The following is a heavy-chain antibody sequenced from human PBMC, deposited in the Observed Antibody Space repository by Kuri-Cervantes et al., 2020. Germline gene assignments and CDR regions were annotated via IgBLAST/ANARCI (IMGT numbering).Heavy chain of an antibody. CDR3: ASSRGNYYGPIDY. CDR1: GGSITGHY. CDR2: IYTSGST. Sequence: ESLKISCTVSGGSITGHYWSWIRQPAGKGLEWIGRIYTSGSTNYNPSLKSRVTMSVDSSKNQFSLLLTSVAAADTAVYYCASSRGNYYGPIDYWGQGTLVTVSS. V-gene: IGHV4-4*07. D-gene: IGHD1-26*01. J-gene: IGHJ4*02.